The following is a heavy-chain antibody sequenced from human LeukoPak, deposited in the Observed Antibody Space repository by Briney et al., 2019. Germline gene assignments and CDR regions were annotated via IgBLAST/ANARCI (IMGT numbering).Heavy chain of an antibody. J-gene: IGHJ4*02. Sequence: PSETLSLTRTVSGGSISSSSYYWGWIRQPPGKGLEWIGSIYNSGSTYYNPSLKSRVTISVDTSKNQFSLKLSSVTAADTAVYYCARLGYSGYDYYFDYCGEGTLVTVS. CDR2: IYNSGST. V-gene: IGHV4-39*01. D-gene: IGHD5-12*01. CDR1: GGSISSSSYY. CDR3: ARLGYSGYDYYFDY.